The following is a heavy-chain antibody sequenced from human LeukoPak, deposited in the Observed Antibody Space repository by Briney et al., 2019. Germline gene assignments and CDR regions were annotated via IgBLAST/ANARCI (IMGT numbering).Heavy chain of an antibody. CDR3: ARDRYCVSTNCPYDC. CDR1: GFTSSDYT. Sequence: GGSLRLSCAASGFTSSDYTMNWVRQSPGKGLEWVSGISVSDDSTYYADSVKGRFTISRDKSNNMLHLQMNSLRAEDTAVYYCARDRYCVSTNCPYDCWGQVTPVTVSS. D-gene: IGHD2-2*01. V-gene: IGHV3-23*01. CDR2: ISVSDDST. J-gene: IGHJ4*02.